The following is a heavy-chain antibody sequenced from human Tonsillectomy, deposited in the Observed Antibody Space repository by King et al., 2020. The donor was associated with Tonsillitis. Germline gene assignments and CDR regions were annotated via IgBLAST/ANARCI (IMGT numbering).Heavy chain of an antibody. Sequence: GQLVQSGAEMKKPGASVKVSCKAPAYMFTTYGMSWVRQAPGQGPEWMAWINTYTEDTDYAQRFQGRVTVTRHTSTSTVYMELRSLTSDDTAIYYCARDQRVNRGYYSGWYGGYWGQGTLVTVSS. CDR1: AYMFTTYG. D-gene: IGHD2-15*01. CDR3: ARDQRVNRGYYSGWYGGY. V-gene: IGHV1-18*01. CDR2: INTYTEDT. J-gene: IGHJ4*02.